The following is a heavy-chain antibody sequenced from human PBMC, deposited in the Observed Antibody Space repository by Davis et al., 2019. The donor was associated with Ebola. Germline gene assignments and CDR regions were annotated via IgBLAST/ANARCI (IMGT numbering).Heavy chain of an antibody. V-gene: IGHV4-59*01. J-gene: IGHJ2*01. CDR1: GASISSYY. D-gene: IGHD3-22*01. CDR2: VYYSGST. CDR3: ARGDNYYDSSGYFLGWYFDL. Sequence: PSETLSLTCTVSGASISSYYWSWIRQPPGKGLEWIGHVYYSGSTNYNPSLKSRVTISVDTSKNQFSLKLSSVTAADTAVYYCARGDNYYDSSGYFLGWYFDLWGRGTLVTVSS.